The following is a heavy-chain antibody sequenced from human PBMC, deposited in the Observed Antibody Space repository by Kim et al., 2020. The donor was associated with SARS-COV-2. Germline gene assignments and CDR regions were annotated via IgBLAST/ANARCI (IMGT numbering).Heavy chain of an antibody. D-gene: IGHD3-22*01. CDR2: IYYSGST. V-gene: IGHV4-59*01. CDR3: AREGYYDSSGYYRNNAFDI. Sequence: SETLSLTCNVSGGSISSYSWSWIRQPPGKGLEWIGYIYYSGSTNYNPSLKSRVTISVDTSKKHVSLKLSSVTAANTAVYYCAREGYYDSSGYYRNNAFDIWGQGTMVTVSS. J-gene: IGHJ3*02. CDR1: GGSISSYS.